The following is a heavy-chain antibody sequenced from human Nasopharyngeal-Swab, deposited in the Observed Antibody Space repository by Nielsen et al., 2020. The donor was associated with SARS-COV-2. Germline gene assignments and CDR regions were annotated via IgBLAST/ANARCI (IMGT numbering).Heavy chain of an antibody. V-gene: IGHV3-30-3*01. Sequence: GESLKISCAASGFTFSSYAMHWVRQAPGKGLEWVAFMPYDGSNKYYADSVKGRFTISRDNSNNTLYLQMSSLRPEDTAVYFCARARPRLSRSIAAAGLDTFDIWGQGTMGTVSS. CDR2: MPYDGSNK. CDR3: ARARPRLSRSIAAAGLDTFDI. J-gene: IGHJ3*02. D-gene: IGHD6-13*01. CDR1: GFTFSSYA.